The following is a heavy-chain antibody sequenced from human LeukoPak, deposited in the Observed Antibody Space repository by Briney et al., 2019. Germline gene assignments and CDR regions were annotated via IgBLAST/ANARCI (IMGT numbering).Heavy chain of an antibody. CDR2: ISNDSVDK. V-gene: IGHV3-11*04. J-gene: IGHJ3*02. Sequence: GGSLRLSCVGSGFMFSDYYMSWIRQAPGKGLEWVSYISNDSVDKYYVDSVRGRFTISRDNAKKSMYLQMSGLRVEDTAVYYCARRDWVSGAVWAFDIWGQGTMVTASS. CDR1: GFMFSDYY. D-gene: IGHD3-3*01. CDR3: ARRDWVSGAVWAFDI.